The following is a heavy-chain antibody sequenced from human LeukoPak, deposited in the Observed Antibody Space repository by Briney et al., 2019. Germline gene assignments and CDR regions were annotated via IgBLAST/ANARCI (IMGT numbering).Heavy chain of an antibody. CDR2: IYYSGST. J-gene: IGHJ3*02. Sequence: PSETLSLTCTVSGGSISSYYWSWIRQPPGKGLEWIGYIYYSGSTNYNPSLKSRVTISVDTSKNQFSLKLSPVTAADTAVYYCARVYLPNTYYYDSSAFDIWGQGTMVTVSS. CDR3: ARVYLPNTYYYDSSAFDI. V-gene: IGHV4-59*01. CDR1: GGSISSYY. D-gene: IGHD3-22*01.